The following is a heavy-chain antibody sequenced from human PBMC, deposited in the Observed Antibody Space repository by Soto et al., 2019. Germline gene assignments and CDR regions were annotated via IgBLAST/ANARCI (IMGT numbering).Heavy chain of an antibody. CDR1: GGSINSYW. V-gene: IGHV4-4*07. J-gene: IGHJ4*02. CDR2: VYSSGTT. CDR3: ARDIGSYAYAEGY. D-gene: IGHD2-2*01. Sequence: SETLSLTCSVPGGSINSYWWSWIRQPAGKGLEWIGRVYSSGTTDYNPSLNSRATMSVETSKNQFSLKLTSVTAADTAVYYCARDIGSYAYAEGYWGQGIQVTVSS.